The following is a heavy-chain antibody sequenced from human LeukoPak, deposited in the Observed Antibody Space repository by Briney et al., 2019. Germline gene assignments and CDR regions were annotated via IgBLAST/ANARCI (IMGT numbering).Heavy chain of an antibody. V-gene: IGHV3-21*01. CDR1: GFTFSTYS. D-gene: IGHD4-23*01. J-gene: IGHJ3*02. CDR2: ISSSSTYI. CDR3: AKDPSDYVGAFDI. Sequence: GGSLRLSCAASGFTFSTYSMNWVRQAPGKGLEWVSSISSSSTYIYYADSVKGRFTISRDNAKNSLYLQMNSLRAEDTAVYYCAKDPSDYVGAFDIWGQGTMVSVSS.